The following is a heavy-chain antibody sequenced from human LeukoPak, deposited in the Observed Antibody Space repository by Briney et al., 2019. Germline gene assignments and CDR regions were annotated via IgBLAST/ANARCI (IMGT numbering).Heavy chain of an antibody. CDR2: IHYSGST. CDR3: AKRYCSSTSCSTDAFDIWGPR. CDR1: GGSTSSTIYY. D-gene: IGHD2-2*02. V-gene: IGHV4-39*07. J-gene: IGHJ3*01. Sequence: SETLSLTCTVSGGSTSSTIYYWGWIRQPPGKGLEWIGSIHYSGSTYYNSSLKSRVTISMDTSKNQFSLKLSSVTAADTAVYYCAKRYCSSTSCSTDAFDIWGPRWGQGTMVTVSS.